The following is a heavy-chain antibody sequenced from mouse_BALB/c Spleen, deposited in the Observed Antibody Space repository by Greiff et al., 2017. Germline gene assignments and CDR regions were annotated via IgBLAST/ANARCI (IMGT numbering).Heavy chain of an antibody. CDR1: GFTFTDYY. J-gene: IGHJ2*01. Sequence: EVKLVESGGGLVQPGGSLRLSCATSGFTFTDYYMSWVRQPPGKALEWLGFIRNKANGYTTEYSASVKGRFTISRDNSQSILYLQMNTLRAEDSATYYCARDKRGYFDDWGQGTTLTVSS. CDR3: ARDKRGYFDD. V-gene: IGHV7-3*02. CDR2: IRNKANGYTT.